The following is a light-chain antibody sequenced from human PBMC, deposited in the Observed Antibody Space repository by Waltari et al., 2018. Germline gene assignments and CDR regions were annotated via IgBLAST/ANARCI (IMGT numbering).Light chain of an antibody. J-gene: IGKJ2*01. CDR2: KAS. CDR3: QHYNSFPYT. Sequence: DIQMTQSPSTLSASVGARVTLTCRASQSISTWLAWFQQKPGNAPKVLIYKASSLESGVPSRFSGSGSGTEFTLTISSLQPDDFATYYCQHYNSFPYTFGQGTKLEIK. V-gene: IGKV1-5*03. CDR1: QSISTW.